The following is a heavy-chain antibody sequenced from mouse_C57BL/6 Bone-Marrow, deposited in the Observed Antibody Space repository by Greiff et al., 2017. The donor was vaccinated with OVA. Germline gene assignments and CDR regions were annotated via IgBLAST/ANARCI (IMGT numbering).Heavy chain of an antibody. CDR2: SRNKANDYTT. CDR3: ARDAPDSSGYVMDY. Sequence: EVQLQESGGGLVQSGRSLRLSCATSGFTFSDFYMEWVRQAPGKGLEWIAASRNKANDYTTEYSASVKGRFIVSRDTSQSILYLQMNALRAEDTAIYYCARDAPDSSGYVMDYWGQGTSVTVSS. CDR1: GFTFSDFY. D-gene: IGHD3-2*02. V-gene: IGHV7-1*01. J-gene: IGHJ4*01.